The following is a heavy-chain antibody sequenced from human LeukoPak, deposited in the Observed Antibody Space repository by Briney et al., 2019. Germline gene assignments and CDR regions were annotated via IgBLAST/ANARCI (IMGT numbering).Heavy chain of an antibody. D-gene: IGHD6-19*01. CDR1: GFTFSNYE. CDR3: ARDMNRGSGWLWY. V-gene: IGHV3-48*03. J-gene: IGHJ4*02. CDR2: INSPGSTI. Sequence: PGGSLRLSCAASGFTFSNYEMNWVRQAPGKGLEWVSYINSPGSTIFYADSVKGRFTISRDNAKNSLYLQMNSLRAEDTAVYYCARDMNRGSGWLWYWGQGTLVTVSS.